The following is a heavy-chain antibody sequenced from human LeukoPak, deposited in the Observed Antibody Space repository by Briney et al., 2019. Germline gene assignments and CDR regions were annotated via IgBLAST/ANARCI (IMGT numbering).Heavy chain of an antibody. V-gene: IGHV3-43*02. CDR1: GFTFDDYA. Sequence: GGSLRLSCAASGFTFDDYAMHWVRQAPGKGLEWVSLISGDGGRTYYADSVKGRFTISRDNAKNTLYLQMNSLRAEDTAVYYCARGDYGGDYFDYWGQGTLVTVSS. CDR3: ARGDYGGDYFDY. D-gene: IGHD4-23*01. CDR2: ISGDGGRT. J-gene: IGHJ4*02.